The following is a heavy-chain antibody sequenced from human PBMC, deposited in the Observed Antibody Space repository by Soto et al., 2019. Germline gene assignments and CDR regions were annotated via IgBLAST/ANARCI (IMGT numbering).Heavy chain of an antibody. CDR3: ATRSDIAVVAGSLAEYFQH. CDR1: GYTFTGYY. D-gene: IGHD2-15*01. Sequence: GSVKGSFKASGYTFTGYYMHWVRQAPGQGVEWMGWINPNSGGTNYAQKFQGWVTMTRDTSISTAYMELSRLRSDDTAVYYCATRSDIAVVAGSLAEYFQHWGQGTLVTVSS. J-gene: IGHJ1*01. V-gene: IGHV1-2*04. CDR2: INPNSGGT.